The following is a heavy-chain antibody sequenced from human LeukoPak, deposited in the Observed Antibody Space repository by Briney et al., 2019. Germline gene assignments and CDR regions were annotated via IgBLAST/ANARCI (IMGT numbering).Heavy chain of an antibody. CDR3: ASQNYFHTRDYSHLEWFDP. V-gene: IGHV4-39*01. CDR2: GSNSEST. D-gene: IGHD3-22*01. J-gene: IGHJ5*02. CDR1: GGSISSSSYY. Sequence: SETLSLTCTVSGGSISSSSYYWGWIRQPPGKGLEWIGSGSNSESTYYNPSLKSRVTISVDTSKNQFSLKMSSVSAAGTAVYYCASQNYFHTRDYSHLEWFDPWGQGILVTVSS.